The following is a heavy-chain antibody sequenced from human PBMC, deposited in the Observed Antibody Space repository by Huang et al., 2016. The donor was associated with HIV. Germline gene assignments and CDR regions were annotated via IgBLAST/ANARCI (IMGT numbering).Heavy chain of an antibody. CDR2: FDPEDGET. CDR3: ATVYRRFRNHDSGNYYFDY. CDR1: GYTLTALS. Sequence: QVQLVQSGAEVKKPGASVKVSCKVSGYTLTALSMHWVRQAPGKGLEWMGGFDPEDGETIDAQKFQGRVTMTGDTSTDTAYMELGSLRYEDTAVDYCATVYRRFRNHDSGNYYFDYWDQGTLVTVSS. J-gene: IGHJ4*02. V-gene: IGHV1-24*01. D-gene: IGHD3-22*01.